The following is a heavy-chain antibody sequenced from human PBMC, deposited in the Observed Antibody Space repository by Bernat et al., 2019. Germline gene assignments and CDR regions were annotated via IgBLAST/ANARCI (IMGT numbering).Heavy chain of an antibody. V-gene: IGHV3-7*03. CDR3: AREDIAVPGGDY. CDR2: IKQDGSET. D-gene: IGHD6-19*01. CDR1: GFRISNYW. Sequence: EVQLVEFGGGLVQPGGSLRLSCAVSGFRISNYWMSWVRQAPGKGLEWVANIKQDGSETYYVDYLKGRFTISRDNAKNSLFLQMNSLRAEDTAVYYCAREDIAVPGGDYWGQGTLVTVSS. J-gene: IGHJ4*02.